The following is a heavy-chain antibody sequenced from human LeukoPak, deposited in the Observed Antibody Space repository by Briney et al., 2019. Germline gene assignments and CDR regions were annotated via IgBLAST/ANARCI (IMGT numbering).Heavy chain of an antibody. CDR3: ATWGPWSYFDY. J-gene: IGHJ4*02. CDR1: GFTFSNAW. D-gene: IGHD7-27*01. CDR2: IKEDGSEK. Sequence: GGSLRLSCAASGFTFSNAWMSWVRQAPGKGLEWVANIKEDGSEKYYVDSVKGRFTISRDNAKNSLYLQMNSLRAEDTAVYYCATWGPWSYFDYWGQGTLVTVSS. V-gene: IGHV3-7*01.